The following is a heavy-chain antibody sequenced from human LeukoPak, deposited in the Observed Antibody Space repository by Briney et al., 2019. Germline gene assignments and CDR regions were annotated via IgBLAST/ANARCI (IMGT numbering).Heavy chain of an antibody. Sequence: PSETLSLTCTVSGGSISSSSYYWGWIRQPPGKGLEWIGSIYYSGSTYYNPSLKSRVTISVDTSKNQFSLKLSSVTAADTAVYYCARDQRGSGSLDYWGQGTLVTVSS. J-gene: IGHJ4*02. CDR3: ARDQRGSGSLDY. CDR1: GGSISSSSYY. D-gene: IGHD3-10*01. V-gene: IGHV4-39*07. CDR2: IYYSGST.